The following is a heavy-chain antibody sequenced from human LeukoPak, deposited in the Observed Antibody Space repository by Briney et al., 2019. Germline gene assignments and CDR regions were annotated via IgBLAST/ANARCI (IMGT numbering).Heavy chain of an antibody. CDR2: ISAYNGNT. J-gene: IGHJ6*02. V-gene: IGHV1-18*01. CDR3: ARDLIQLERRGMDV. Sequence: ASVKVSCKASGYTLTSYDINWVRQATGQGLEWMGWISAYNGNTNYAQKLQGRVTMTTDTSTSTAYMELRSLRSDDTAVYYCARDLIQLERRGMDVWGQGTTVTVSS. CDR1: GYTLTSYD. D-gene: IGHD1-1*01.